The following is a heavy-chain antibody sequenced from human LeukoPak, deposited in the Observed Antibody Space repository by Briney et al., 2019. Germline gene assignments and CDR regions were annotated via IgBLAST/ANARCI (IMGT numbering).Heavy chain of an antibody. J-gene: IGHJ6*03. CDR3: AKGNPYDFWSGYFCYYYMDV. D-gene: IGHD3-3*01. CDR1: GYVLTRYA. V-gene: IGHV1-3*03. Sequence: GALLKLCCSPSGYVLTRYAMHWVRQAPGQRLEWVGWIKVGNDHTPYSQELHGRVTITWHSSATIPYMELCSLSPEDVAVYYCAKGNPYDFWSGYFCYYYMDVWGKGTTVTASS. CDR2: IKVGNDHT.